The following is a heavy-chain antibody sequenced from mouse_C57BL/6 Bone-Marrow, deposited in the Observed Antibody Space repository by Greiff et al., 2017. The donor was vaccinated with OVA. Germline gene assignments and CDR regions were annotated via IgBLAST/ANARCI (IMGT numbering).Heavy chain of an antibody. CDR1: GFTFSSSA. CDR3: ARYDNYGSRAHFDY. CDR2: ISDGGSYT. V-gene: IGHV5-4*03. Sequence: DVKLVESGGGLVKPGGSLKLSCAASGFTFSSSAMSWVRQTPEKRLEWVATISDGGSYTYYPDNVKGRFTISRDNAKNNLYLQISHLKSEDTAMYYCARYDNYGSRAHFDYWGQGTTLTVSS. J-gene: IGHJ2*01. D-gene: IGHD1-1*01.